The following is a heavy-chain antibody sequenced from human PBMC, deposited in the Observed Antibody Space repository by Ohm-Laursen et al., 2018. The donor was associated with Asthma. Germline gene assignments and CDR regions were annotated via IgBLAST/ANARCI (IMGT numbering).Heavy chain of an antibody. Sequence: ASVKVSCKASGGTFSSYAINWVRQAPGQGLEWVGAIIPIFDIPNYAEKFQGRVTITADKSTSTAYMELSSLRSEDTAMYYCARDHSSGYSFSFDYWGQGTLVTVSS. CDR3: ARDHSSGYSFSFDY. V-gene: IGHV1-69*10. J-gene: IGHJ4*02. D-gene: IGHD3-22*01. CDR1: GGTFSSYA. CDR2: IIPIFDIP.